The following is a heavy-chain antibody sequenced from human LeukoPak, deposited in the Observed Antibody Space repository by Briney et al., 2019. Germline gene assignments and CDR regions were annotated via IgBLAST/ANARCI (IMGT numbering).Heavy chain of an antibody. CDR3: ARDTMVRGVRQMFYYYYGMDV. CDR2: INHSGST. J-gene: IGHJ6*02. V-gene: IGHV4-34*01. Sequence: SETLSLTCAVYGGSFGGYYWSWIRQPPGKGLEWIGEINHSGSTNYNPSLKSRVTISVDTSKNQFSLKLSSVTAADTAVYYCARDTMVRGVRQMFYYYYGMDVWGQGTTVTVSS. CDR1: GGSFGGYY. D-gene: IGHD3-10*01.